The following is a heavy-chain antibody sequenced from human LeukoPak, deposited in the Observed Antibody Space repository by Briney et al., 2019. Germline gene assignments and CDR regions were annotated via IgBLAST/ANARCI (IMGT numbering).Heavy chain of an antibody. J-gene: IGHJ4*02. V-gene: IGHV4-30-4*01. CDR3: ARLGDPSWRSYPLY. D-gene: IGHD3-16*01. CDR2: IYYSGST. Sequence: SETLSLTCTVSGGSISSGDYYWSWIRHPPGKGLEWIGYIYYSGSTYYNPSLKSRVTISVDTSKSQFSLKLSSVTAADTAVYYCARLGDPSWRSYPLYWGQGTLVTVSS. CDR1: GGSISSGDYY.